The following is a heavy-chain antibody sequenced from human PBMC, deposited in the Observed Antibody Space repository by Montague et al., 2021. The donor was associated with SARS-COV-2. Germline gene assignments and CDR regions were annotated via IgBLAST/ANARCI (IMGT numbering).Heavy chain of an antibody. CDR1: GDSISSYSAA. CDR3: ARGVYYDGSGYYSFDY. Sequence: CASSGDSISSYSAAWNWMRQSPSIGREWLGRTYYRSKWYNDYALXVKSRITINPDTSKNHFSLQLNSVTPEDTAIYYCARGVYYDGSGYYSFDYWGQGTLVTVSS. J-gene: IGHJ4*02. D-gene: IGHD3-22*01. CDR2: TYYRSKWYN. V-gene: IGHV6-1*01.